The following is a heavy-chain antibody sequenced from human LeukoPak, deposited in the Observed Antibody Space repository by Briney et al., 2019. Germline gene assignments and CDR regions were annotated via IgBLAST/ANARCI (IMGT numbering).Heavy chain of an antibody. CDR3: ARSSGYDFWNRY. D-gene: IGHD3-3*01. CDR2: INHSGST. J-gene: IGHJ4*02. CDR1: GGSFSGYY. Sequence: PSETLSLTCAVYGGSFSGYYWSWIRQPPGKGLEWIGEINHSGSTNYNPSLKSRVTISVDTSKNQFSLKLSSVTAADTAVYYCARSSGYDFWNRYWGQGTLVTVSS. V-gene: IGHV4-34*01.